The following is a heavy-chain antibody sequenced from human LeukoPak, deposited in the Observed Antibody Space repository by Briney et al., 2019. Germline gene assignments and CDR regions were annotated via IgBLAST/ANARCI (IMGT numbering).Heavy chain of an antibody. V-gene: IGHV4-34*01. CDR3: ARGYYDSSGYWPNYYYYYGMDV. CDR2: INHSGST. CDR1: GGSFSGYY. D-gene: IGHD3-22*01. Sequence: KPSETLSLTCAVYGGSFSGYYWSWIRQPPGEGLEWIGEINHSGSTNYNPSLKSRVTISVDTSKNQFSLKLSSVTAADTAVYYCARGYYDSSGYWPNYYYYYGMDVWGQGTTVTVSS. J-gene: IGHJ6*02.